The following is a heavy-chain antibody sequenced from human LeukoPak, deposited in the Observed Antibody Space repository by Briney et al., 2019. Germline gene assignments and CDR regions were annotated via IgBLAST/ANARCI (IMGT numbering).Heavy chain of an antibody. V-gene: IGHV3-7*01. Sequence: GGSLRLSCAASGFTFSSYWMSWVRLAPGKGLEWVANIKQDGSEKHYVDSVKGRFTISRDNAKNSLYLQMNSLRAEDSAVYYCASDPDWGSDYWGQGTLVTVSS. CDR2: IKQDGSEK. D-gene: IGHD3-16*01. J-gene: IGHJ4*02. CDR3: ASDPDWGSDY. CDR1: GFTFSSYW.